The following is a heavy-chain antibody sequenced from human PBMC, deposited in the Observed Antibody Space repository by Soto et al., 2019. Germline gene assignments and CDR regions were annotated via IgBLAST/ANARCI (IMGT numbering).Heavy chain of an antibody. CDR3: ARGHGRFAH. CDR2: INHSGFT. Sequence: QLQLHQSGAGLLKPSETLSLTCDVSGGSFTGDYWSWIRQPPGKGLEWIGEINHSGFTNYNPSLTGRVTISLDTSKSQFSLKLKSLTAADTAFYFCARGHGRFAHWGQGTLVTVSS. J-gene: IGHJ4*02. V-gene: IGHV4-34*01. CDR1: GGSFTGDY.